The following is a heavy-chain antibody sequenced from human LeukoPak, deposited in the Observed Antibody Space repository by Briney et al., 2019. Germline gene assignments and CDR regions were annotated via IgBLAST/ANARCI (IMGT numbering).Heavy chain of an antibody. CDR3: ARCTRRWFDP. CDR1: GGSFSGYY. V-gene: IGHV4-34*01. J-gene: IGHJ5*02. Sequence: PSETLSLTCAVYGGSFSGYYWSWIRQPPGKGLEWIGEINHSGSTNYNPSLKSRVTISVDTSKKQFSLKLSSVTAADTAVYYCARCTRRWFDPWGQGTLVTVSS. CDR2: INHSGST. D-gene: IGHD2-8*01.